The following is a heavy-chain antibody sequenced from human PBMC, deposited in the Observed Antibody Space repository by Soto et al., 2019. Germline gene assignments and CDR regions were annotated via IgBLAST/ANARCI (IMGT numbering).Heavy chain of an antibody. Sequence: QVQLQQWGAGLLKPSETLSLTCAVYGGSFSGYYWSWIRQPPGKGLEWIGEINHSGSTNYNPSLKSRVTISVDTSKNQFSLKLSSVTAADTAVYYCARGGLRYFDWLSADKNLFDYWGQGTLVTVSS. J-gene: IGHJ4*02. D-gene: IGHD3-9*01. CDR3: ARGGLRYFDWLSADKNLFDY. CDR1: GGSFSGYY. V-gene: IGHV4-34*01. CDR2: INHSGST.